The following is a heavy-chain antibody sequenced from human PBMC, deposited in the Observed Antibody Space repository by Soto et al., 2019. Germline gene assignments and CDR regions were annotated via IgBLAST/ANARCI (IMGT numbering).Heavy chain of an antibody. Sequence: PGGSRRRSCAASGFTFSSYWMHWVRQAPGKGLVWVSRINSDGSSTSYADSVKGRFTISRDNAKNTLYLQMNSLRAEDTAVYYCALRSESYGYNYYGMDVWGQGTTVTVSS. D-gene: IGHD5-18*01. CDR3: ALRSESYGYNYYGMDV. J-gene: IGHJ6*02. CDR2: INSDGSST. CDR1: GFTFSSYW. V-gene: IGHV3-74*01.